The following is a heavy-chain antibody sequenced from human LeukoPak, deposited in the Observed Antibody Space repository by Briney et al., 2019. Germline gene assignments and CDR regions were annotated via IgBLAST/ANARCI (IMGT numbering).Heavy chain of an antibody. CDR2: IYDSGST. Sequence: SETLSLTCTVSGGSISTYYWGWIRQPPGKGLEWIGSIYDSGSTYYNSSLKSRVTISVDTSKNQLSLKLNSVTAADTAVYYCARHAWSSVSCSFDYWGQGTLVTVSS. CDR1: GGSISTYY. D-gene: IGHD2-2*01. J-gene: IGHJ4*02. V-gene: IGHV4-39*01. CDR3: ARHAWSSVSCSFDY.